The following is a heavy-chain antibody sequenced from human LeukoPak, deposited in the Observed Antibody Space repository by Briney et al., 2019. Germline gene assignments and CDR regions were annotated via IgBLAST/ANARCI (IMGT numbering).Heavy chain of an antibody. Sequence: GASVKVSCKASGYTFTGYYMHWVRQTPGQGLEWMGWINPNSGGTNYVQKFQGRVTMTRDTSISTAYMELRSLRSDDTAVYYCARYLIGYSGYDHYFDYWGQGTLVTVSS. V-gene: IGHV1-2*02. D-gene: IGHD5-12*01. J-gene: IGHJ4*02. CDR1: GYTFTGYY. CDR3: ARYLIGYSGYDHYFDY. CDR2: INPNSGGT.